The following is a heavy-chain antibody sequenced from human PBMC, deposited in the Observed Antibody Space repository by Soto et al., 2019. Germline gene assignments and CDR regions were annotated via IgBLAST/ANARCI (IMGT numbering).Heavy chain of an antibody. Sequence: ERLCRSGPVSGGSVNDYYWNWVRQPLGKGLEWIGFIHYTGSRIFNPSLQSRVTMSVDVSQNQFSLRLTSVTAADTAIYYCARWGHPAVKAFDIWGQGTKVTVSS. CDR3: ARWGHPAVKAFDI. CDR1: GGSVNDYY. D-gene: IGHD4-4*01. J-gene: IGHJ3*02. CDR2: IHYTGSR. V-gene: IGHV4-59*02.